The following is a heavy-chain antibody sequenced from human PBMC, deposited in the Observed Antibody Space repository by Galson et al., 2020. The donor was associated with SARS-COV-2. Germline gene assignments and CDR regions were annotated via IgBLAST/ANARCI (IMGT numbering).Heavy chain of an antibody. Sequence: GGSLRLPCPASGFTFSSYGMHWVRQAPGKGLEWVAVISYDGSNKYYADSVKGRFTISRDNSKNTLYLQMNSLRAEDTAVYYCAKDREDIVVVPAAPLDYWGQGTLVTVSS. CDR2: ISYDGSNK. D-gene: IGHD2-2*01. CDR3: AKDREDIVVVPAAPLDY. CDR1: GFTFSSYG. J-gene: IGHJ4*02. V-gene: IGHV3-30*18.